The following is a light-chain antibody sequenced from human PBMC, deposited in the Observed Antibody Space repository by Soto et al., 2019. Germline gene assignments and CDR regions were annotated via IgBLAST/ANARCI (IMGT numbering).Light chain of an antibody. J-gene: IGKJ4*01. Sequence: DLLLTPSPCSLSVSLGARATIDCKSSQSVFYSSNNNNYLAWYQQKPGQPPKLLIYWASTRVSGVPDRFSGSGSGTDFTLTINSLQAEDVAVYYCQQYYTTPLTFGGGTKVDIK. CDR3: QQYYTTPLT. V-gene: IGKV4-1*01. CDR1: QSVFYSSNNNNY. CDR2: WAS.